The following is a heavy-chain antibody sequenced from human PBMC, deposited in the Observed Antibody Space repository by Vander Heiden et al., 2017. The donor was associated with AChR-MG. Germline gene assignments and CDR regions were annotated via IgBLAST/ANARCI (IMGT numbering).Heavy chain of an antibody. Sequence: EVQLVESGGGLVQPGRSLRLSCAASGFTFDDYAMHWVRQAPGKGLEWVSGISWNSGSIGYADSVKGRFTISRDNAKNSLYLQMNSLRAEDTALYYCAKDGSSVYYYYMDVWGKGTTVTVSS. CDR3: AKDGSSVYYYYMDV. D-gene: IGHD6-13*01. CDR1: GFTFDDYA. J-gene: IGHJ6*03. V-gene: IGHV3-9*01. CDR2: ISWNSGSI.